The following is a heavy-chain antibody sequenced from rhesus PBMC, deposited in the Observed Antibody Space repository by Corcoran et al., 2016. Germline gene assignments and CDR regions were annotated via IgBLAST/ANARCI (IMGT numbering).Heavy chain of an antibody. D-gene: IGHD6-31*01. Sequence: EVQLVESGGGLVQPGGSLRLSCVVSGVTFSSSGFHWVRQAPGKGVQLISTNETNGDASLYTDSVKGRFSLSRENAKDSLFLRMDSLRVEDTAVYYCARGASGAGDYWGQGVLVTVSS. CDR2: NETNGDAS. J-gene: IGHJ4*01. CDR3: ARGASGAGDY. V-gene: IGHV3-22*01. CDR1: GVTFSSSG.